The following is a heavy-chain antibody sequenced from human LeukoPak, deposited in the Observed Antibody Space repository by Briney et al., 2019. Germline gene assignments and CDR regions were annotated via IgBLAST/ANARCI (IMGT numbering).Heavy chain of an antibody. J-gene: IGHJ4*02. CDR3: AKETDSGYDLSLFWDY. Sequence: GGSLRLSCAASGFTFSSYAMSWVRQAPGKGLEWVSAISGSGGSTYYADSVKGRFTISRDNSKNTPYLQMNSLRAEDTAVYYCAKETDSGYDLSLFWDYWGQGTLVTVSS. V-gene: IGHV3-23*01. CDR2: ISGSGGST. CDR1: GFTFSSYA. D-gene: IGHD5-12*01.